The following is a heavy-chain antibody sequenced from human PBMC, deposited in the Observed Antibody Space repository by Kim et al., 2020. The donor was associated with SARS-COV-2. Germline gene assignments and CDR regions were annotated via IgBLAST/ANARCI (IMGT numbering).Heavy chain of an antibody. Sequence: GGSLRLSCAAPGFSVSRNHMSWVRQAPGKGLEWVSVIYSGGSKYYADSVKGRFTVSRDNSKNTLYLQMNSLRAEDTAVYYCARVGDAQFYYGMDVWGQGTTVIVSS. CDR2: IYSGGSK. CDR3: ARVGDAQFYYGMDV. V-gene: IGHV3-66*01. CDR1: GFSVSRNH. D-gene: IGHD3-10*01. J-gene: IGHJ6*02.